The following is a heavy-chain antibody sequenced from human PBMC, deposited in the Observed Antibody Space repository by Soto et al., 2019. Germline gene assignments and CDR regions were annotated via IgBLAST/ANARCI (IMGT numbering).Heavy chain of an antibody. V-gene: IGHV3-23*01. J-gene: IGHJ4*02. CDR3: AKGRGGSGSLTPRVDF. D-gene: IGHD3-10*01. CDR1: GFTFNNYA. Sequence: EVQLLESGGGLVQPGGSLRLSCAASGFTFNNYAMTWVRQAPGKGLEWVSAISGGGDTTSYADSVKARFIVSRDGSKNTLYLQMSSLRAEDTALYYCAKGRGGSGSLTPRVDFWGQGTLVTVSS. CDR2: ISGGGDTT.